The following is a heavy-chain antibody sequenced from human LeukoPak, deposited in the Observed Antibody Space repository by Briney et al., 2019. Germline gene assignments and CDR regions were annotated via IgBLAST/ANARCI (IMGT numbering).Heavy chain of an antibody. J-gene: IGHJ5*02. Sequence: KSSETLSLTCTVSGGSISSYYWSWIRQPPGKGLEWIGYIYYSGSTNYNPSLKSRVTISVDTSKNQFSLKLSSVTAADTAVYYCARDRSSSWLSHFDLWGQGTLVTVSS. D-gene: IGHD6-13*01. CDR2: IYYSGST. CDR1: GGSISSYY. V-gene: IGHV4-59*01. CDR3: ARDRSSSWLSHFDL.